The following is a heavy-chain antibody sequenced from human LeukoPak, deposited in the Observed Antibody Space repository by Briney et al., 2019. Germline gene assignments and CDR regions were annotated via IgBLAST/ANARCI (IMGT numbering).Heavy chain of an antibody. V-gene: IGHV4-39*07. CDR2: IYYSGST. CDR3: ARVQGSTVDYYYYMDV. J-gene: IGHJ6*03. D-gene: IGHD6-13*01. Sequence: SETLSLTCTVSSGSISSSSYYWGWIRQPPGKGLEWIGSIYYSGSTYYNPSLKSRVTISVDTSKNQFSLKLSSVTAADTAVYYCARVQGSTVDYYYYMDVWGKGTTVTVSS. CDR1: SGSISSSSYY.